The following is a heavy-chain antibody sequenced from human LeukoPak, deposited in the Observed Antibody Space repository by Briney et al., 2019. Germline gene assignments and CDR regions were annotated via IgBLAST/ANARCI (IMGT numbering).Heavy chain of an antibody. D-gene: IGHD3-10*01. CDR3: ARGPFGQGVDY. J-gene: IGHJ4*02. Sequence: GRSLRLSCAAPGFTLSSYNIHWVRQAPGKGLEWVALMLSDGSTKHYADSVKGRFTISRDNSKNALFLQMDGLRAEDTAVYYCARGPFGQGVDYWGQGTLVTVSS. CDR1: GFTLSSYN. CDR2: MLSDGSTK. V-gene: IGHV3-30*03.